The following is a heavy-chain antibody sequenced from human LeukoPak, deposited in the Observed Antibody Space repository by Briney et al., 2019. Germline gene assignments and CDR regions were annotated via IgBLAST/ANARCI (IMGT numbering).Heavy chain of an antibody. CDR1: GGSFSGYS. J-gene: IGHJ5*02. D-gene: IGHD3-10*01. V-gene: IGHV4-34*01. CDR3: ARRRDTYYGSGSYFAKYNWFDP. CDR2: INHSGTT. Sequence: SETLPLTCAVYGGSFSGYSWSWIRQPPGKGLEWIGEINHSGTTNYNPSLKSRVTMSLDTSKNQFSLKLSSVTAADTAVYYCARRRDTYYGSGSYFAKYNWFDPWGQGTLVTVSS.